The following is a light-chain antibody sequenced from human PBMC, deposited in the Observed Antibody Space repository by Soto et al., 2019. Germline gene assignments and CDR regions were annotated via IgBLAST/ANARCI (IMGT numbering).Light chain of an antibody. J-gene: IGLJ3*02. CDR2: IDN. V-gene: IGLV1-44*01. Sequence: QSVLPQPPSASGTPGQRVSISCSGSTSNIGSQTVNWYQRLPGTAPKLLIYIDNQRPSGVPDRFSGSKSGTSASLAISGLQTEEEADYFCASWDDSLNGPVFGGGTKVTVL. CDR3: ASWDDSLNGPV. CDR1: TSNIGSQT.